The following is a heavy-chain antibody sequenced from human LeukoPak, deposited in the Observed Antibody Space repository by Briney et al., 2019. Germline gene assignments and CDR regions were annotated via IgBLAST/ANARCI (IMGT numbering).Heavy chain of an antibody. CDR2: IYYSGST. Sequence: SQTLSLTWTVSGGSISSYYWSWIRQPPGKGLEWIGYIYYSGSTNYNPSLKSRVTTSVDTSKNQFSLKLSSVTAADTAVYYCARMGYSSGWYGQLRYWGQGTLVTVSS. V-gene: IGHV4-59*12. CDR1: GGSISSYY. CDR3: ARMGYSSGWYGQLRY. D-gene: IGHD6-19*01. J-gene: IGHJ4*02.